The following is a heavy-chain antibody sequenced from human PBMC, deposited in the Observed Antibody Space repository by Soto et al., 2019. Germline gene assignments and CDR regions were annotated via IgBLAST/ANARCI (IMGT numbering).Heavy chain of an antibody. J-gene: IGHJ4*02. D-gene: IGHD3-22*01. CDR3: ARDQLRPGILYSLGVLLPEYGL. Sequence: TWGSLRLSCSASVFAFSTFAMTWFRQAPGKGLEWVAAISVSGNNAYYADSVKGRFTISRDNSQNSVFLQMSSLRADDTAVYYCARDQLRPGILYSLGVLLPEYGLWGQGTLVTVSS. CDR2: ISVSGNNA. V-gene: IGHV3-23*01. CDR1: VFAFSTFA.